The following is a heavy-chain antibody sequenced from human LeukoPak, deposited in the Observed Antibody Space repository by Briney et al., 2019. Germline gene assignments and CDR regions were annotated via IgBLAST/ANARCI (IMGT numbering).Heavy chain of an antibody. V-gene: IGHV3-66*01. CDR3: ARSSQGDSSGYWWDY. J-gene: IGHJ4*02. CDR1: EFSVGSNY. D-gene: IGHD3-22*01. CDR2: IYSGGST. Sequence: PGGSLRLSCAASEFSVGSNYMTWVRQAPGKGLEWVPLIYSGGSTYYADSVKGRFTISRDNSKNTLYLQMNSLRAEDTAVYYCARSSQGDSSGYWWDYWGQGTLVTVSS.